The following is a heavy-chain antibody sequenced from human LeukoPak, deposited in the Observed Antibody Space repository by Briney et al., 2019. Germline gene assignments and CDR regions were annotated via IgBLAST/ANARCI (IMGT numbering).Heavy chain of an antibody. D-gene: IGHD6-19*01. V-gene: IGHV3-23*01. CDR2: ISGSGGST. CDR3: AKADRIAVYFLVDY. Sequence: HSGGSLRLSCAASGFSFSSYAMSWVRQAPGKGLEWVSGISGSGGSTYYADSVKGRFTISRDNSKNTLHLQMNSLRAEDTAVYYCAKADRIAVYFLVDYWGQGTLVTVSS. CDR1: GFSFSSYA. J-gene: IGHJ4*02.